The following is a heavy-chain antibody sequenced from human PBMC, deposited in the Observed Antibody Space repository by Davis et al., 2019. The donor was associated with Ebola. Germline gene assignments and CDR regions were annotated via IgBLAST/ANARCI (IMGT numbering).Heavy chain of an antibody. V-gene: IGHV1-2*02. D-gene: IGHD2-15*01. Sequence: ASVKVSCKASGYTFAGYYIHWVRQAPGQGLEWMGWINPNSGGTNYAQKFQGRVTMTRDTSISTAYMELSRLRSDDTAVYYCARGYYSGGSCYSGYGMDVWGQGTTVTVSS. CDR3: ARGYYSGGSCYSGYGMDV. CDR2: INPNSGGT. CDR1: GYTFAGYY. J-gene: IGHJ6*02.